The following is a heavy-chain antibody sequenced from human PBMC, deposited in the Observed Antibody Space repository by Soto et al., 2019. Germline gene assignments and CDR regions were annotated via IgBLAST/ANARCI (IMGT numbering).Heavy chain of an antibody. J-gene: IGHJ3*02. V-gene: IGHV3-23*01. CDR1: GFTFSSYA. CDR3: AKDPNYDFWSGYYFSAFDI. Sequence: GGSLRLSCAASGFTFSSYAMSWVRQAPGKGLEWVSAIIGSGGSTYYADSVKGRFTISRDNSKNTLYLQMNSLRAEDTAVYYCAKDPNYDFWSGYYFSAFDIWGQGTMVTVSS. D-gene: IGHD3-3*01. CDR2: IIGSGGST.